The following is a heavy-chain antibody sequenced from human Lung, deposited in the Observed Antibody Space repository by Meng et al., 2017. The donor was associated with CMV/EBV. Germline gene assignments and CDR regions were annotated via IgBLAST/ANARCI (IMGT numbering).Heavy chain of an antibody. CDR2: IYYSGST. D-gene: IGHD7-27*01. Sequence: SETLSLXCTVSGGSISSYFWSWIRQPPGKGLEWIGYIYYSGSTNYNPSLKSRVTISVDTSKNQFSLKLSSVTAADTAVYYCARDLTREVARGFDPWGQGPLVTVSS. J-gene: IGHJ5*02. V-gene: IGHV4-59*01. CDR3: ARDLTREVARGFDP. CDR1: GGSISSYF.